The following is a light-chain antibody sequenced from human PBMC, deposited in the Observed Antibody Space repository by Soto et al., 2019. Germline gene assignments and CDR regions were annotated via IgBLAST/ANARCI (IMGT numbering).Light chain of an antibody. V-gene: IGKV1-33*01. J-gene: IGKJ4*01. Sequence: DIQMTQSPSSLSASVGDRVTITCQASQDITYYLNWYQQKPGKAPRLLIYDVSNLERGVPSRFSGSGYGTDFAFTISSLQPEDIATYYCQQYNNEFTFGGGTKVDIK. CDR2: DVS. CDR3: QQYNNEFT. CDR1: QDITYY.